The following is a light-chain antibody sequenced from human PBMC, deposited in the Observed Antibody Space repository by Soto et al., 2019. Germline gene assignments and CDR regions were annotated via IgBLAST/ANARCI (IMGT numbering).Light chain of an antibody. J-gene: IGLJ2*01. CDR1: SSDVGGYNY. CDR2: DVS. Sequence: QSALTQPASVSGSPGQSITISCTGTSSDVGGYNYVSWYQQHPGKAPKLMIYDVSNRPSGVSNRFSGSKSGNTDSLTISGHHAEDEADYDCSSYTSSSTLVFGGGTKLTVL. V-gene: IGLV2-14*01. CDR3: SSYTSSSTLV.